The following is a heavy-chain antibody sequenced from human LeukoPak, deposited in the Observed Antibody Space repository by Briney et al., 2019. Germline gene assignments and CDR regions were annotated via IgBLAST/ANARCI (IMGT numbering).Heavy chain of an antibody. D-gene: IGHD6-13*01. CDR2: IYSGGNT. CDR3: ARSLRVAAGALDY. Sequence: GGSLRLSCAASGFTFSSYAMSWVRQAPGKGLEGVSVIYSGGNTYYVDSVKGRFTISRDNSKNTLYLQMNSLRAEDTAVYYCARSLRVAAGALDYWGQGTLVTVSS. V-gene: IGHV3-53*01. J-gene: IGHJ4*02. CDR1: GFTFSSYA.